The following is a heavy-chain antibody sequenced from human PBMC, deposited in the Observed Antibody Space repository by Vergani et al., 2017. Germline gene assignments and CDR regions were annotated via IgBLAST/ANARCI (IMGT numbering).Heavy chain of an antibody. Sequence: EVQLLESGGNLVQPGGSLRLSCAASGFTFTNFAMTWVRQAPGEGLEWVGRTRNKANSYTTEYAASVKGRFTISRDDSKNSLYLQMNSLKIEDTAVYYCARLGYCSSTTCRQAFDIWGQGTMVTVSS. J-gene: IGHJ3*02. CDR2: TRNKANSYTT. V-gene: IGHV3-72*01. CDR3: ARLGYCSSTTCRQAFDI. D-gene: IGHD2-2*01. CDR1: GFTFTNFA.